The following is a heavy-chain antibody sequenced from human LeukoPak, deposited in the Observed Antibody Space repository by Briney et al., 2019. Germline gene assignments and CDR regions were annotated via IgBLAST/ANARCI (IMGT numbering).Heavy chain of an antibody. CDR1: GFTFSSYS. CDR3: ARTSGESTAALRAPFDY. D-gene: IGHD6-6*01. Sequence: GGSLTLSCAVSGFTFSSYSMTWVRQAPGKGLEWVSSISSSSGYKYYADSVKGRFTISRDNAKNSLYLQMNSLRAEDAAVYYCARTSGESTAALRAPFDYWGQGTLATVSS. CDR2: ISSSSGYK. V-gene: IGHV3-21*01. J-gene: IGHJ4*02.